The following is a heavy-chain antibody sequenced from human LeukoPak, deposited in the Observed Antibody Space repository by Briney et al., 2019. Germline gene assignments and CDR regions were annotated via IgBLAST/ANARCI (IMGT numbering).Heavy chain of an antibody. V-gene: IGHV3-23*01. J-gene: IGHJ4*02. D-gene: IGHD2-15*01. CDR3: AKGSGYCYGSSCHNAIDY. CDR1: EFSFSSYA. CDR2: ISGSGTGT. Sequence: PGGSLRPSCAASEFSFSSYAMNWVRQAPGSGLEWVSMISGSGTGTDYADSVKGRFTISRDNSKNMVYLQMNNLRVEDTALYYCAKGSGYCYGSSCHNAIDYWGQGTLVAVSS.